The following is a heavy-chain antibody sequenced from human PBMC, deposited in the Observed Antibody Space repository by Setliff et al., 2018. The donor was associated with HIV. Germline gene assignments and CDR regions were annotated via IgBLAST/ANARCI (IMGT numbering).Heavy chain of an antibody. J-gene: IGHJ1*01. V-gene: IGHV5-51*01. Sequence: HGESLKISCKGSGYSFTSYWIGWVRQMPGKGLEWMGIIYPGDSDTRYSPSFQGQVTISADKSISTAYLQWSSLKASDTAMYYCAGSYSSSWYGAEYFQHWGQGTLVTVSS. CDR1: GYSFTSYW. D-gene: IGHD6-13*01. CDR3: AGSYSSSWYGAEYFQH. CDR2: IYPGDSDT.